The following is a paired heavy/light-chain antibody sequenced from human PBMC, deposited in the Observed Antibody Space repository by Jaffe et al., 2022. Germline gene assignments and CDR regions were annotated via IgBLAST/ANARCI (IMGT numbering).Light chain of an antibody. J-gene: IGKJ2*01. CDR1: QSLLHSNGYNY. CDR2: LGS. V-gene: IGKV2-28*01. CDR3: MQALQTPHT. Sequence: DIVMTQSPLSLPVTPGEPASISCRSSQSLLHSNGYNYLDWYLQKPGQSPQLLIYLGSNRASGVPDRFSGSGSGTDFTLKISRVEAEDVGVYYCMQALQTPHTFGQGTKLEIK.
Heavy chain of an antibody. D-gene: IGHD2-15*01. CDR2: IRYDGSNK. V-gene: IGHV3-30*02. Sequence: QVQLVESGGGVVQPGGSLRLSCAASGFTFSSYGMHWVRQAPGKGLEWVAFIRYDGSNKYYADSVKGRFTISRDNSKNTLYLQMNSLRAEDTAVYYCANRYCSGGSCRGYRSDYWGQGTLVTVSS. CDR1: GFTFSSYG. CDR3: ANRYCSGGSCRGYRSDY. J-gene: IGHJ4*02.